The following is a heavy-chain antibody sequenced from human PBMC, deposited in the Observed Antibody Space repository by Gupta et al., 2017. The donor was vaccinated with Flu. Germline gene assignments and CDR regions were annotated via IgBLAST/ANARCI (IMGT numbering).Heavy chain of an antibody. CDR2: IYYSVIT. J-gene: IGHJ6*02. V-gene: IGHV4-39*07. Sequence: WIRQPPGKGLEWSGTIYYSVITYSNPSLKSRVTISVDTSKNQFSLKLSSVTAADTAVYYCSSLAYYYYGMDVWGQGTTVTVSS. CDR3: SSLAYYYYGMDV.